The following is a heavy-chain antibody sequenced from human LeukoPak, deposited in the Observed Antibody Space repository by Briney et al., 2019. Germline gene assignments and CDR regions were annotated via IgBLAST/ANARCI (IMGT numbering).Heavy chain of an antibody. CDR2: MNPNSGNT. CDR3: ARVGSGWYINYYYMDV. Sequence: ASVKVSCKASGYTFTSYDINWVRQATGQGLEWMGWMNPNSGNTGYAQKFQGRVTMTRNTSISTAYMELSSLRSEDTAVYYCARVGSGWYINYYYMDVWGKGTTVTISS. V-gene: IGHV1-8*01. CDR1: GYTFTSYD. D-gene: IGHD6-19*01. J-gene: IGHJ6*03.